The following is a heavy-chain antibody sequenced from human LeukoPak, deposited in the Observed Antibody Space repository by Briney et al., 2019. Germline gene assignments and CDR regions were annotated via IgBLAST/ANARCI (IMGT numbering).Heavy chain of an antibody. V-gene: IGHV1-2*02. D-gene: IGHD4-17*01. Sequence: ASVKVSCKASGYTFTGYYMHWVRLAPGQGLEWMGWIDPNSGGTNYAQKFQGRVTMTRDTSISTAYMELSRLRSDDTAVYYCAPTAGHEYGDYLYYFDYWGQGTLVTVSS. CDR2: IDPNSGGT. J-gene: IGHJ4*02. CDR1: GYTFTGYY. CDR3: APTAGHEYGDYLYYFDY.